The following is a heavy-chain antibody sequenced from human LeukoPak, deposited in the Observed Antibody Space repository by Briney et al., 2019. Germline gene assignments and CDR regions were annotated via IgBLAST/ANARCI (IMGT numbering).Heavy chain of an antibody. J-gene: IGHJ6*02. CDR3: ARQLGPIYYYAMDV. Sequence: SETLSLTCTVSGGSISSSSYYWGWIRQPPGKGLEWIGSIYYSGSTYYNPSLKSRVTISVDTSKNQFSLKLTSVTAADTAVYYCARQLGPIYYYAMDVWGQGTTVTVSS. CDR1: GGSISSSSYY. CDR2: IYYSGST. V-gene: IGHV4-39*07. D-gene: IGHD2-21*01.